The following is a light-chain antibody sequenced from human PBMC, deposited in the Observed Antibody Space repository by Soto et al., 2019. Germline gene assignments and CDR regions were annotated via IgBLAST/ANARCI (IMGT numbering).Light chain of an antibody. V-gene: IGKV3-20*01. CDR3: QHYAASPRT. Sequence: EVVLTQSPGTLSLSPRERATLSCRASQSVSNNYLAWYQHQPGQAPRLLIDGASNTAAGIADRFSGSGSGAVFTLTISRLEPEDFAVYYRQHYAASPRTFGQGTLVEVK. J-gene: IGKJ1*01. CDR2: GAS. CDR1: QSVSNNY.